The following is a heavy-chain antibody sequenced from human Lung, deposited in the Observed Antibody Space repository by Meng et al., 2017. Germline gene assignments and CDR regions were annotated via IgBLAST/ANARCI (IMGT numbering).Heavy chain of an antibody. Sequence: QGQPEQWGPGLLKPSETLSLTCAVYGGSFSCYYWSWIRQPPGKGLEWIGEIIDSGSNNYNPSLKSRVTISVDTSKNQFSLRVTSVTAADRAVYYCVRRTYSSGWYFDYWGQGTLVTVSS. J-gene: IGHJ4*02. D-gene: IGHD6-19*01. CDR2: IIDSGSN. CDR3: VRRTYSSGWYFDY. V-gene: IGHV4-34*02. CDR1: GGSFSCYY.